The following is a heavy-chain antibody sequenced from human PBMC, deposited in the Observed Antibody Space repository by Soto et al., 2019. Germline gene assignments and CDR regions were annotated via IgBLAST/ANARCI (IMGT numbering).Heavy chain of an antibody. CDR3: EHRRGIAAASYYFAS. CDR2: IYWDDDK. D-gene: IGHD6-13*01. V-gene: IGHV2-5*02. Sequence: QITLKESGPTLVKPTQTLTLTCTFSGFSLSTSGVGVGWIRQPPGKALEWLGIIYWDDDKRYSPSLKSRLTNTKNTTKNQVVLTMTNMAPVNTPTYYCEHRRGIAAASYYFASWGQETLVPVSS. J-gene: IGHJ4*02. CDR1: GFSLSTSGVG.